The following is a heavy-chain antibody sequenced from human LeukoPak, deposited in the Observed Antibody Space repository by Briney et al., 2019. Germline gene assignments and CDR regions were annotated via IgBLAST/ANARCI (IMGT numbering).Heavy chain of an antibody. CDR3: ARVGRGYCSSTSCPGEGTFDY. CDR1: GYTFTSYY. J-gene: IGHJ4*02. Sequence: GASVKVSCKASGYTFTSYYMHWVRQAPGQGLEWMGIINPSGGSTSYAQKFQGRVTMTRDMSTSTVYIELSSLRSEDTAVYYCARVGRGYCSSTSCPGEGTFDYWGQGTLVTVSS. V-gene: IGHV1-46*01. CDR2: INPSGGST. D-gene: IGHD2-2*01.